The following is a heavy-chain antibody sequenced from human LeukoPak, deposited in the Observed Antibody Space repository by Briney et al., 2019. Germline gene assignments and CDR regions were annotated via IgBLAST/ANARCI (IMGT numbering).Heavy chain of an antibody. Sequence: SETLSLTCTVSGGSINTYYWSWIRQPAGKGLEWIGRIFSSGSTNYNPSLKSRVTISVDTSKNQFSLKLSSVTAADTAVYYCARDPFAPDYWGQGTLVTVSS. CDR1: GGSINTYY. V-gene: IGHV4-4*07. J-gene: IGHJ4*02. CDR3: ARDPFAPDY. CDR2: IFSSGST.